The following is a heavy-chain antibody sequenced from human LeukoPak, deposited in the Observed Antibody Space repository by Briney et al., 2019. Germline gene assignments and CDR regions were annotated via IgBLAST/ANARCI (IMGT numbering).Heavy chain of an antibody. D-gene: IGHD2/OR15-2a*01. CDR3: ARALFHPGYYYYMDV. V-gene: IGHV4-39*01. CDR2: IYYSGST. J-gene: IGHJ6*03. CDR1: GGSISSSSYY. Sequence: SETLSLTCTVSGGSISSSSYYWGWIRQPPGKGLEWIGNIYYSGSTCYNPSLESRVTISVDTSKNQFSLKLSSVTAADTAVYYCARALFHPGYYYYMDVWGKGTTVTVSS.